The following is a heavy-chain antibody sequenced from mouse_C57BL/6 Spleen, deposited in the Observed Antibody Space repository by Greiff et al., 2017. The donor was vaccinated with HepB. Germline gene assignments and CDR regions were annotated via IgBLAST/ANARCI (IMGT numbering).Heavy chain of an antibody. CDR3: TRGGYSNYVYWYFDV. J-gene: IGHJ1*03. V-gene: IGHV1-15*01. Sequence: QVQLQQSGAELVRPGASVTLSCKASGYTFTDYEMHWVKQTPVHGLEWIGAIDPETGGTAYNQKFKGKAILTADKSSSTAYMELRSLTSEDSAVYYCTRGGYSNYVYWYFDVWGTGTTVTVSS. CDR2: IDPETGGT. CDR1: GYTFTDYE. D-gene: IGHD2-5*01.